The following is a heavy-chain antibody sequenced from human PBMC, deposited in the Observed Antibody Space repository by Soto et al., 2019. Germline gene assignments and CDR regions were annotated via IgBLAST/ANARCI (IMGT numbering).Heavy chain of an antibody. CDR2: INHSGST. J-gene: IGHJ2*01. Sequence: QVQLQQWGAGLLKPSETLSLTCAVYGGSFSGYYWSWIRQPPGKGLEWFGEINHSGSTNYNPSLKNRENISVDTFKNKCSLKLSYVTQSDKAEYSRARGVWRRVAADGKRWRFWYFDLWGRGTLVTDSS. D-gene: IGHD6-13*01. CDR3: ARGVWRRVAADGKRWRFWYFDL. V-gene: IGHV4-34*01. CDR1: GGSFSGYY.